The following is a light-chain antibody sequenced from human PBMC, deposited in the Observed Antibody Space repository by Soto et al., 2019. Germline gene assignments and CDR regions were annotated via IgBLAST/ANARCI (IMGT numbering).Light chain of an antibody. CDR2: GAS. J-gene: IGKJ4*01. V-gene: IGKV3-15*01. Sequence: EIVMTQSPATLSVSPGERATLSCRASQTVSSNLAWYQQKPGQAPRLLIYGASTRATGIPARFSGSGSGTEFTLTISGLQSEDVAVYYCQQYDNWPPLTFGGGTKVEI. CDR1: QTVSSN. CDR3: QQYDNWPPLT.